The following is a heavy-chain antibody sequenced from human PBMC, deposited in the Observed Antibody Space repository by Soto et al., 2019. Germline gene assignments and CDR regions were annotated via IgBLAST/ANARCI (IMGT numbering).Heavy chain of an antibody. V-gene: IGHV3-53*04. CDR2: IYSGGST. J-gene: IGHJ4*02. Sequence: GSLRLSCAASGFTVSSNYMSLVRQAPGKGLEWVSVIYSGGSTYYADSVKGRFTISRHNSKNTLYLQMNSLRAEDTAVYYCARAPPGGYCSGGSCHLDYWGQGTLVTVSS. D-gene: IGHD2-15*01. CDR3: ARAPPGGYCSGGSCHLDY. CDR1: GFTVSSNY.